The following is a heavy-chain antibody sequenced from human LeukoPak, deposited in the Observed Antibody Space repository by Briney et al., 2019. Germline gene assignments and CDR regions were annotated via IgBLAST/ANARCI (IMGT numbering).Heavy chain of an antibody. D-gene: IGHD3-3*01. CDR2: IYGDGRT. CDR1: GFSVSNNY. Sequence: GGSLRLSCVVSGFSVSNNYIIWVRQAPGNGLERVSVIYGDGRTSHSASVRGRFTISRDNSKNIVSLQMNNLRAEDTAVYYCARGRGLGVVSPYFDPWGQGTLVTVSS. V-gene: IGHV3-53*01. CDR3: ARGRGLGVVSPYFDP. J-gene: IGHJ4*02.